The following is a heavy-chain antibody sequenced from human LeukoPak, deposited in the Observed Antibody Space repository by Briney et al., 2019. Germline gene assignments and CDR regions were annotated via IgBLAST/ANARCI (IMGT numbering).Heavy chain of an antibody. CDR1: GGSISSGGYY. CDR3: ARRRRSGTGWFDP. D-gene: IGHD2-15*01. CDR2: INHSGST. J-gene: IGHJ5*02. Sequence: SETLSLTCTVSGGSISSGGYYWSWIRQSPGKGLEWIGEINHSGSTNYNPSLTSRVTISVDTSKNQFSLKLNSVTAADTAVYYCARRRRSGTGWFDPWGQGTLVTVSS. V-gene: IGHV4-39*07.